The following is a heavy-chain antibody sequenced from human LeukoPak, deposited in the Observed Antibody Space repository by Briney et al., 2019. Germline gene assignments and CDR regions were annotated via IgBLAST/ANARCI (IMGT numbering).Heavy chain of an antibody. V-gene: IGHV1-2*06. D-gene: IGHD3-16*02. CDR1: GYTFTGYY. Sequence: EASVTVSCKASGYTFTGYYMHWVRQAPGQGLEWMGRINPNSGGTNYAQKFQGRVTMTRDTSISTAYMELSRLRSDDTAVYYCASGSYGFDAFDIWGQGTMVTVSS. CDR3: ASGSYGFDAFDI. CDR2: INPNSGGT. J-gene: IGHJ3*02.